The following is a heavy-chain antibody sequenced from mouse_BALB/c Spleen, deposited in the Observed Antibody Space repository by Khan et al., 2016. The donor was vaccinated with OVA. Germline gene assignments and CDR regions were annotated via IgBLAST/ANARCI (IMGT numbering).Heavy chain of an antibody. D-gene: IGHD1-1*01. Sequence: QVQLQQSGAELAKPGASVKMSCKASGYTFINYWILWIKQRPGQGLEWIGYINPSTGYTEYNQNFKDKVTLTADKSSSTAYMQLSSLTSEDSTAYCCARRGLRWDFDYWGQGTTLTVSS. V-gene: IGHV1-7*01. CDR1: GYTFINYW. J-gene: IGHJ2*01. CDR3: ARRGLRWDFDY. CDR2: INPSTGYT.